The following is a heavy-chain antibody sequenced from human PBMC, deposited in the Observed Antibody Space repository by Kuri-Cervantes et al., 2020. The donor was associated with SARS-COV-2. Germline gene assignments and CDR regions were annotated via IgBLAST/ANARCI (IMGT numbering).Heavy chain of an antibody. Sequence: ASVKVSCKASGYTFTSYGISWVRQAPGQGLEWMGWISAYNDNTNYAQKLQGRVTMTTDTSTSTAYMELRSLRSDDTAVYYCARDPDLGSYCSSTSCYTPPFDYWGQGTLVTVSS. CDR3: ARDPDLGSYCSSTSCYTPPFDY. D-gene: IGHD2-2*02. V-gene: IGHV1-18*01. J-gene: IGHJ4*02. CDR1: GYTFTSYG. CDR2: ISAYNDNT.